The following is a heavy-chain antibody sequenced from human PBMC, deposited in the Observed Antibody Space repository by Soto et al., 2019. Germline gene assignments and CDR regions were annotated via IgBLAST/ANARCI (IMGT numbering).Heavy chain of an antibody. CDR1: GGSISSGGYY. CDR3: ARDRDGSGSYYFDY. CDR2: IYYSGST. Sequence: SETLSLTCTVSGGSISSGGYYWSWIRQHPGKGLEWIGYIYYSGSTYYNPSLKSRVTISVDTSKNQFSLKLSSVTAADTAVYYCARDRDGSGSYYFDYWGQGTLVTVSS. V-gene: IGHV4-31*03. J-gene: IGHJ4*02. D-gene: IGHD3-10*01.